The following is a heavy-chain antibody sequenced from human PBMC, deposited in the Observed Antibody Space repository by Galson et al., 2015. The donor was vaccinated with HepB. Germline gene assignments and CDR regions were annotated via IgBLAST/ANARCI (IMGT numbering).Heavy chain of an antibody. D-gene: IGHD6-13*01. V-gene: IGHV3-21*01. CDR2: ISGGSNYI. J-gene: IGHJ4*02. CDR1: GFTFYSYT. Sequence: SLRLSCAASGFTFYSYTMNWVRQAPGKGLEWLASISGGSNYIYYRDSMKGRFTISRDNAKNSLYLQMTSLRAEDTAVYYCVRAAYSGTWYAPGDYWGQGTLVTVSS. CDR3: VRAAYSGTWYAPGDY.